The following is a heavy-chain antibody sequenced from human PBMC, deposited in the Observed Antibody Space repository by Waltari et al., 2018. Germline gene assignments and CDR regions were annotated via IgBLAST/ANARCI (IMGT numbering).Heavy chain of an antibody. CDR3: ARAYDYIWGAAGYFDY. J-gene: IGHJ4*02. D-gene: IGHD3-16*01. CDR1: GYSISSGYY. CDR2: IYQSGST. Sequence: QVQLQESGPGLVKPSETLSLTCAVSGYSISSGYYWGWIRQPPGKGLEWIGSIYQSGSTYNNPSLKSRVTISVDTSKNQFSRKLSSVTAADTAVYYCARAYDYIWGAAGYFDYWGQGTLVTVSS. V-gene: IGHV4-38-2*01.